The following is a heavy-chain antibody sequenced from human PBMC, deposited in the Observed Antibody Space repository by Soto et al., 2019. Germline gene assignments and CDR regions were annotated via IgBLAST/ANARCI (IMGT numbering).Heavy chain of an antibody. CDR1: GYSFTTYG. J-gene: IGHJ6*02. CDR3: AREGPAPYYYYGMDV. Sequence: QVQRVQSGGEVKKPGASVKVSGKTSGYSFTTYGISWVRQAPGQGLEWMGWISAYNGNTNYAQKLQGRVTMTTDTSTSTAYMELRSLRSDDTAVYYCAREGPAPYYYYGMDVWGQGSTVTVSS. V-gene: IGHV1-18*01. CDR2: ISAYNGNT.